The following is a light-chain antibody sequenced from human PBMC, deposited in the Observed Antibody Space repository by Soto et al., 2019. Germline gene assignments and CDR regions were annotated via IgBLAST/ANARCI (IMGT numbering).Light chain of an antibody. CDR1: SSDVGGYNY. Sequence: QSALTQPASVSGSPGQSITISCTGTSSDVGGYNYVSWYQQHPGKAPKLMIYDVSNRPSGVPNRFSGSKSGNTASLTISGLQADDESDYYCTSYTSTVYVFGTGTKLTVL. V-gene: IGLV2-14*01. CDR2: DVS. CDR3: TSYTSTVYV. J-gene: IGLJ1*01.